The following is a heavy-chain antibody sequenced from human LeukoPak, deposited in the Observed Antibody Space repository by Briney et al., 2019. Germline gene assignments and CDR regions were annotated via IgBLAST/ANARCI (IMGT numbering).Heavy chain of an antibody. D-gene: IGHD5-12*01. CDR2: ISYDGSNK. V-gene: IGHV3-30-3*01. CDR1: GFTFSNYA. CDR3: ARDRGVEMATIRVSYYGMDV. J-gene: IGHJ6*02. Sequence: SGGSLRLSCAASGFTFSNYAMHWVRQAPGKGLEWLAIISYDGSNKYYADSVKGRFTISRDNAKNSLYLQMNSLRAEDTAVYYCARDRGVEMATIRVSYYGMDVWGQGTTVTVSS.